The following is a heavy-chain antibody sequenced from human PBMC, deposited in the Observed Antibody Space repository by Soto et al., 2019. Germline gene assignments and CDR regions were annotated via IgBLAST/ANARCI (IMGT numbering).Heavy chain of an antibody. CDR1: GDSVSSNSAA. Sequence: SQTLSVTCAISGDSVSSNSAAWNWIRQSPSRGLEWLGRTYYRSKWYNDYAVSVKSRITINPDTSKNQFSLQLNSVTPEDTAVYYCARDRSRFLEWLLADDYYYGMDVWGQGTTVTVSS. V-gene: IGHV6-1*01. D-gene: IGHD3-3*01. CDR2: TYYRSKWYN. CDR3: ARDRSRFLEWLLADDYYYGMDV. J-gene: IGHJ6*02.